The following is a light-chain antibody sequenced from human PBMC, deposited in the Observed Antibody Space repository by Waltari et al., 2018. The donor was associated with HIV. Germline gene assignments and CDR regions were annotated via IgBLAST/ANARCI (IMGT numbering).Light chain of an antibody. Sequence: QSVLTQPPSVSGAPGQRVTLSCTGSSSNIGAGYDVPWFQQLPGTAPKPLIYGNTNRPSGVPDRFSGSKSGTSASLAITGLQAEDEADYYCQSYDSGLTAYVFGTGTKVTVL. CDR3: QSYDSGLTAYV. CDR2: GNT. CDR1: SSNIGAGYD. V-gene: IGLV1-40*01. J-gene: IGLJ1*01.